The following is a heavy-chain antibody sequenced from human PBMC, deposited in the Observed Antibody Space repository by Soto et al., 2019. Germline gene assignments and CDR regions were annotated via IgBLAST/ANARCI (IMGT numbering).Heavy chain of an antibody. CDR2: MNPNSGNT. J-gene: IGHJ6*03. CDR3: ARTGGSIWYGGSYYYYYTDF. CDR1: GYTFTSYD. V-gene: IGHV1-8*01. D-gene: IGHD6-13*01. Sequence: QVQLVQSGAEVKKPGASVKVSCKASGYTFTSYDINWVRQATGQGLERMGWMNPNSGNTGYAQKFQGRVTMTRNTSIITAYMELSSLRSEDTAGYYCARTGGSIWYGGSYYYYYTDFWGKGPKITVSS.